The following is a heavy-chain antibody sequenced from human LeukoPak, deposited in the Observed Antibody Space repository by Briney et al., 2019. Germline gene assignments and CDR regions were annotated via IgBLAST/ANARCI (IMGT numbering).Heavy chain of an antibody. J-gene: IGHJ4*02. CDR2: INHSGST. V-gene: IGHV4-34*01. CDR1: GGSFSGYY. D-gene: IGHD3-22*01. Sequence: SETLSLTCAVYGGSFSGYYWSWIRQPPGKGLEWIGEINHSGSTNYNPSLKSRVTISVDTSKNQFSLKLSAVTAADTAVYYCARGPPGYYDSSGYYRYWGQGTLVTVSS. CDR3: ARGPPGYYDSSGYYRY.